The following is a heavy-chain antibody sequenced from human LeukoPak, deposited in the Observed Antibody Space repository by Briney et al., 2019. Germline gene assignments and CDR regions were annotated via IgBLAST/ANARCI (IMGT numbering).Heavy chain of an antibody. CDR3: ARVRAGYCTSTSCYTGMDV. V-gene: IGHV3-30*03. D-gene: IGHD2-2*01. CDR1: GFTFSSYG. Sequence: GGSLRLSCAASGFTFSSYGLHWVRQAPGKGLEWVALISYDGSNEYYADSVRGRFTISRDNSKFTLYMQMNSLRAEDTAVYYCARVRAGYCTSTSCYTGMDVWGQGTTVTVSS. J-gene: IGHJ6*02. CDR2: ISYDGSNE.